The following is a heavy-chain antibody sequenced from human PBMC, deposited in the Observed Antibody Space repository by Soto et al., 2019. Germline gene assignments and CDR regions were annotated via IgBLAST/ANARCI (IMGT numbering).Heavy chain of an antibody. D-gene: IGHD2-21*01. CDR3: ARVGCGIADCGY. CDR2: ISSSSSYT. CDR1: GFTFSDYY. Sequence: QVQLVESGGGLVKPGGSLRLSCAASGFTFSDYYMSWIRQAPGKGLEWVSYISSSSSYTNYADSVKGRFTISRDNAKNSLYLQMSSLRAEDAAVCYCARVGCGIADCGYWGQGTLVTVSS. V-gene: IGHV3-11*05. J-gene: IGHJ4*02.